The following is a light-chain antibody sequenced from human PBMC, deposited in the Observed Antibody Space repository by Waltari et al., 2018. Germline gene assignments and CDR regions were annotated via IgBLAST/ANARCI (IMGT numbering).Light chain of an antibody. V-gene: IGKV1-17*01. CDR2: GAS. CDR3: LQNNSYPWT. CDR1: QGIRND. Sequence: DIQMTQSPSSLSASVGDRATTTCRASQGIRNDLTWYQQKPGKAPKRLIYGASSLQSGVPSRFSGSGSGTEFTLTISSLQPEDFASYYCLQNNSYPWTFGQGTKVEIK. J-gene: IGKJ1*01.